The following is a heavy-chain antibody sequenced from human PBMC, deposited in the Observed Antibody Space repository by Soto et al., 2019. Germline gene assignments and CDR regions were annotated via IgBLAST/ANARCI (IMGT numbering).Heavy chain of an antibody. V-gene: IGHV1-69*01. J-gene: IGHJ1*01. D-gene: IGHD1-26*01. Sequence: QVQLVQSGAEVKKPGSSVKFSCKASGGTFSSYAISWVRQAPGQGLEWMGGIIPIFGTANYAQKFQGRVTITADESTSTAYMELSSLRSEDTAVYYCARHGPRVWELLQGYFQHWGQGTLVTVSS. CDR1: GGTFSSYA. CDR2: IIPIFGTA. CDR3: ARHGPRVWELLQGYFQH.